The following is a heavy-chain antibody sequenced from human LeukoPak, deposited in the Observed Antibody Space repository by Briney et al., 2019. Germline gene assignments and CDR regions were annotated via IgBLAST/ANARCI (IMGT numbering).Heavy chain of an antibody. CDR1: GGTFSSYA. J-gene: IGHJ1*01. CDR3: SYDSSGYSIYFQH. V-gene: IGHV1-69*01. Sequence: ASVKVSCKASGGTFSSYAISWVRQAPGQGLEWMGGIIPIFGTANHAQKFQGRVTITADESTSTAYMELSSLRSEDTAVYYCSYDSSGYSIYFQHWGQGTLVTVSS. CDR2: IIPIFGTA. D-gene: IGHD3-22*01.